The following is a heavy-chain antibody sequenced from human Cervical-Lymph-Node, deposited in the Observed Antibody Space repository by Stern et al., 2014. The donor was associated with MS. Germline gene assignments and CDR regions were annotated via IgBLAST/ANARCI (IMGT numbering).Heavy chain of an antibody. CDR1: GFTFDDYA. V-gene: IGHV3-9*01. CDR2: ISWNSGSI. J-gene: IGHJ6*02. CDR3: AKDRVQLLFPSYGMDV. Sequence: MQLVQSGGGLVQPGRSLRLSCAASGFTFDDYAMHWVRQAPGKGLEWVSGISWNSGSIGYADSVKGRFTISRNNAKNSLYLQMNSLRAEDTALYYCAKDRVQLLFPSYGMDVWGQGTTVTVSS. D-gene: IGHD2-2*01.